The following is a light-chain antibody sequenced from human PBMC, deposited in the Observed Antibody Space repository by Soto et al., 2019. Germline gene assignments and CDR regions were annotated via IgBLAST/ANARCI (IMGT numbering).Light chain of an antibody. CDR3: QQYNNWPPIFT. CDR2: GAS. J-gene: IGKJ3*01. Sequence: EIVMTQSPATLSVSPGERATLSCWASQSVSSNLAWYQQKPGQAPRLLIYGASTRATGIPARFSGSGSGTEFTLTISSLQSEDFAVYYCQQYNNWPPIFTFGPGTKVDIK. CDR1: QSVSSN. V-gene: IGKV3-15*01.